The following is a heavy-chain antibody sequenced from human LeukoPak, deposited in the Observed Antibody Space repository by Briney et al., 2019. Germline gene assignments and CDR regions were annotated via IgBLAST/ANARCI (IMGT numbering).Heavy chain of an antibody. CDR3: ARSPGATTPIYFDY. CDR1: GFTFDDYG. V-gene: IGHV3-20*04. Sequence: GGSLRLSCAASGFTFDDYGMSWVRQAPGKGLEWVSGINWNGGSTGYADSVKGRFTISRDNGKNSLYLQMNSLRAEDTALYYCARSPGATTPIYFDYWGQGTLVTVSS. CDR2: INWNGGST. J-gene: IGHJ4*02. D-gene: IGHD1-26*01.